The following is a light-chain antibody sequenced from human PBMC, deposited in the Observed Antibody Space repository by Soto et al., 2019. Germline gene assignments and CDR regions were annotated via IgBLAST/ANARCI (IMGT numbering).Light chain of an antibody. CDR3: QQYGGSPRYT. CDR2: GAS. J-gene: IGKJ2*01. Sequence: EIVLTQSPGTLSLSPGERATLSRRASQSVSSDYLAWYQQKPGQAPRLLIYGASSRATGIPDRFSGSGSGTDFTLTISRLEPEDFAVYYCQQYGGSPRYTFGQGTKLEIK. CDR1: QSVSSDY. V-gene: IGKV3-20*01.